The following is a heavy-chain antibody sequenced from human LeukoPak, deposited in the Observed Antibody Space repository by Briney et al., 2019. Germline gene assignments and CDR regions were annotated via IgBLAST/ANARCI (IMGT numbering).Heavy chain of an antibody. D-gene: IGHD5-18*01. CDR1: GFTFSNYA. V-gene: IGHV3-30-3*01. J-gene: IGHJ4*02. CDR2: ISYDGNDK. Sequence: GGSLRLSCAAYGFTFSNYAMHWVRQAPGKGLEWVAIISYDGNDKYYTNSVKGRFTVSRDKSKNTLYLQMNSLRAEDTAVYYCARDRDTAMGLWGQGTLVTVSS. CDR3: ARDRDTAMGL.